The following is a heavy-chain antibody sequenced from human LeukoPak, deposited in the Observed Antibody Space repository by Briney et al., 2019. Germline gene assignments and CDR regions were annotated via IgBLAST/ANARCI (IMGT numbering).Heavy chain of an antibody. Sequence: ASVKVSCKASDYTFTNYGISWVRRAPGQGLEWMGWISAYNGNTNQAQKLQGRVTMTTDTSTRTAYMELRSLRSDDTAVYYCARDYYDSSGYYYVFAYWGQGTLVTVSS. D-gene: IGHD3-22*01. CDR3: ARDYYDSSGYYYVFAY. V-gene: IGHV1-18*01. CDR2: ISAYNGNT. CDR1: DYTFTNYG. J-gene: IGHJ4*02.